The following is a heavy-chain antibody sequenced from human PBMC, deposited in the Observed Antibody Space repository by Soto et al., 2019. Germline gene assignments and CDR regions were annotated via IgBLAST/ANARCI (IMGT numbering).Heavy chain of an antibody. J-gene: IGHJ4*02. V-gene: IGHV1-3*01. D-gene: IGHD3-22*01. CDR3: AKRSSPEILEVTRYFDY. Sequence: ASVKVSCKASGYTFTSYAMHWVRQAPGQRLEWMGWINAGNGNTKYSQKFQGRVTITRDTSASTAYMELNSLRDEDTAVYYCAKRSSPEILEVTRYFDYWGQGTLVTVSS. CDR1: GYTFTSYA. CDR2: INAGNGNT.